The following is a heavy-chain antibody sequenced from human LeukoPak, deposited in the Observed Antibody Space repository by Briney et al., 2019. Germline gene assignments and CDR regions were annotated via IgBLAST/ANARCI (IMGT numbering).Heavy chain of an antibody. J-gene: IGHJ4*02. CDR1: GLTVSSNY. D-gene: IGHD3-22*01. CDR3: ARGEGTMYYYDSSGYYPGAY. Sequence: GGSLRLSCAASGLTVSSNYMSWVRQAPGKGLEWVSIIYSGDSTNYADSVMGRFTISRDNSKNTLYLQMNSLRAEDTAVYYCARGEGTMYYYDSSGYYPGAYWGQGTLVTVSS. V-gene: IGHV3-53*05. CDR2: IYSGDST.